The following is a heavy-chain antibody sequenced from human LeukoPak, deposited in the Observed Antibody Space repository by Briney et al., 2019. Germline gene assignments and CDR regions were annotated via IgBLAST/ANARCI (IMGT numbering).Heavy chain of an antibody. CDR2: ISAYNGNT. V-gene: IGHV1-18*01. Sequence: VASVKVSCKASGYTFTSYGISWVRQAPGQGLEWMGWISAYNGNTNYAQKLQGRVTMTTDTSTSTAYMELRSLRSDDTAVYYCARALFWSGYPYAFDIWGQGTMVTVSS. CDR1: GYTFTSYG. CDR3: ARALFWSGYPYAFDI. D-gene: IGHD3-3*01. J-gene: IGHJ3*02.